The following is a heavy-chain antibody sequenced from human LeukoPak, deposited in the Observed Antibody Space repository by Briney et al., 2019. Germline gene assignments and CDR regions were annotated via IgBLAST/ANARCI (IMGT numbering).Heavy chain of an antibody. J-gene: IGHJ5*02. CDR1: GGSFSGYY. D-gene: IGHD3-10*01. CDR3: ARGPAATPGSVCWFDP. CDR2: INHSGST. V-gene: IGHV4-34*01. Sequence: PSETLSLTCAVYGGSFSGYYWSWIRQPPGKGLEWIGEINHSGSTNYNPSLKSRVTISVDTSKNQFSLKLSSVTAADTAVYYCARGPAATPGSVCWFDPWGQGTLVTVSS.